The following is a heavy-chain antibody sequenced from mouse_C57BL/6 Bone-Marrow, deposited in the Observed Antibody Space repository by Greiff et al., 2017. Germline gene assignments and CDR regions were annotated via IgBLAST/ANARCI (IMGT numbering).Heavy chain of an antibody. D-gene: IGHD1-1*01. Sequence: VQLQQSGTVLARPGASVKMSCKTSGYTFTSYWMHWVKQRPGQGLEWIGAIYPGNSDTSYNQKFKGKAKLTAVTSASTAYMELSSLTNEDSAVYYCTRCDTTVVARGYAMDYWGQGTSVTVSS. CDR3: TRCDTTVVARGYAMDY. CDR1: GYTFTSYW. V-gene: IGHV1-5*01. CDR2: IYPGNSDT. J-gene: IGHJ4*01.